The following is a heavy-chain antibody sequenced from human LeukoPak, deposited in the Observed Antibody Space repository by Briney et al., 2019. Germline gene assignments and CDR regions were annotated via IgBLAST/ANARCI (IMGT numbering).Heavy chain of an antibody. CDR2: ISSSSSTI. D-gene: IGHD3-22*01. Sequence: PGGSLRLSCAASGFTCSSYEMKWVRQAPGKGLERVSDISSSSSTIYYADSVKGRFTISRDNAKNSLYLQMNSLRAEDTAVYYCASLLQYYYDSSGYHDYWGQGTLVTVSS. J-gene: IGHJ4*02. CDR1: GFTCSSYE. CDR3: ASLLQYYYDSSGYHDY. V-gene: IGHV3-48*01.